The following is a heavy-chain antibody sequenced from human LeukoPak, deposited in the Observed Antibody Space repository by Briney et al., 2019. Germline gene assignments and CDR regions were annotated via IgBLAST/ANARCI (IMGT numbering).Heavy chain of an antibody. Sequence: SVKVSCKASGGTFSSYAISWVRQAPGQGLEWMGGIIPIFGTANYAQKFQGRVTITADKSTSTAYMELSRLRSDDTAVYYCARTEYYDSSGYFYWGQGTLVTVSS. D-gene: IGHD3-22*01. J-gene: IGHJ4*02. CDR2: IIPIFGTA. V-gene: IGHV1-69*06. CDR3: ARTEYYDSSGYFY. CDR1: GGTFSSYA.